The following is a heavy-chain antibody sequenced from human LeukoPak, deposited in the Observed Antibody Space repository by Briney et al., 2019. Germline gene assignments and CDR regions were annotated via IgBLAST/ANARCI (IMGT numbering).Heavy chain of an antibody. CDR3: ARAVGDGYLDY. V-gene: IGHV1-69*13. D-gene: IGHD5-24*01. J-gene: IGHJ4*02. CDR2: IIPIFGTA. Sequence: SVKVSCTASGYTFTSYGISWVRQAPGQGLEWMGGIIPIFGTANYAQKFQGRVTITADESTSTAYMELSSLRSEDTAVYYCARAVGDGYLDYWGQGTLVTVSS. CDR1: GYTFTSYG.